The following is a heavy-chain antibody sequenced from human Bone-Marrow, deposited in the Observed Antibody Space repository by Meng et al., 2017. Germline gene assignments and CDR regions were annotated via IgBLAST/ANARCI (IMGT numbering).Heavy chain of an antibody. J-gene: IGHJ4*02. Sequence: GESLKISCAASGFTLSNFDMNWVRLAPGKGLEWVSFISGGTGVTYSADSVKGRFTISKDNSKNTLYLQMDNVRDEDTAVYYCARDKFDSWGQGTLVTVSS. CDR3: ARDKFDS. V-gene: IGHV3-23*01. CDR2: ISGGTGVT. CDR1: GFTLSNFD.